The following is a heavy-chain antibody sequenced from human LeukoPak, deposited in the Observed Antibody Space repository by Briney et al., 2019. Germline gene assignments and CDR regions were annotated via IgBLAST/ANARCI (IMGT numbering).Heavy chain of an antibody. CDR2: IYYSGST. V-gene: IGHV4-39*01. CDR3: ARGTGDDSSGADAFDI. CDR1: GGSISSSSYY. Sequence: SETLSLTCTGSGGSISSSSYYWGWIRQPPGKGLEWIGSIYYSGSTYYNPSLKSRVTISVDTSKNQFSLKLSSVTAADTAVYYCARGTGDDSSGADAFDIWGQGTMVTVSS. J-gene: IGHJ3*02. D-gene: IGHD3-22*01.